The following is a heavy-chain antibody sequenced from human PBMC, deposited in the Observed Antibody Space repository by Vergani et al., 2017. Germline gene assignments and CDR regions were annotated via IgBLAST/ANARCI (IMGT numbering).Heavy chain of an antibody. J-gene: IGHJ4*02. CDR2: IYYSGST. CDR3: ARHRLRSSGWYDPFDY. V-gene: IGHV4-39*01. D-gene: IGHD6-19*01. Sequence: QLQLQESGPGLMKPSETLSLTCTVSGGSISSSSYYWGWIRQPPGKGLEWIGSIYYSGSTYSNPSLKSRVTISVDTSKNQFSLKLSSVTAADTAVYYCARHRLRSSGWYDPFDYWGQGTLVTVSS. CDR1: GGSISSSSYY.